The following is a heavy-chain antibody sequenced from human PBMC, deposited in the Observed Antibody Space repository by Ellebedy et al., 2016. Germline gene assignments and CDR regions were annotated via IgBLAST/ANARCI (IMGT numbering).Heavy chain of an antibody. V-gene: IGHV3-53*01. Sequence: GESLKISCAASGFTVSSTDMSWVRQAPGKGLEWVSIIYSGGKSYYADSVKGRFTISRDNSKNLLYLQMNSLRVEDAAVYFCAKDGSGDPSGYYGMEVWGQGTTVTVSS. CDR1: GFTVSSTD. CDR3: AKDGSGDPSGYYGMEV. J-gene: IGHJ6*02. D-gene: IGHD7-27*01. CDR2: IYSGGKS.